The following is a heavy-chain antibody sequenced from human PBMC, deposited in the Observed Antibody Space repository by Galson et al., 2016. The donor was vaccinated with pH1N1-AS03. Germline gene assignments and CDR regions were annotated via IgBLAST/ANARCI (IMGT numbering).Heavy chain of an antibody. Sequence: CAISGDSVSSDRAAWNWIRQSPSRGLEWLGRTYYRSKWYYDYAVSVESRMTIRPDTSKNQVSLQLNSVTPEATAVYYCARGGLGTTGSLFQHWGQGTLVTVSS. J-gene: IGHJ1*01. CDR3: ARGGLGTTGSLFQH. D-gene: IGHD1/OR15-1a*01. CDR2: TYYRSKWYY. CDR1: GDSVSSDRAA. V-gene: IGHV6-1*01.